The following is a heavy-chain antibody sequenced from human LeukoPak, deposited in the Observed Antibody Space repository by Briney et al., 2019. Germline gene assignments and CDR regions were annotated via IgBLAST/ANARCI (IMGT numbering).Heavy chain of an antibody. CDR3: ARGHSSLNAFYYFDY. Sequence: ASVKVSCKATGYTFTSYDINWVRQATGQGLEWMGWMNPNSGNTGYAQKFQGRVTITRNTSISTAYMELSSLRSEDTAVYYCARGHSSLNAFYYFDYWGQGTLVTVSS. J-gene: IGHJ4*02. CDR2: MNPNSGNT. CDR1: GYTFTSYD. D-gene: IGHD3-22*01. V-gene: IGHV1-8*03.